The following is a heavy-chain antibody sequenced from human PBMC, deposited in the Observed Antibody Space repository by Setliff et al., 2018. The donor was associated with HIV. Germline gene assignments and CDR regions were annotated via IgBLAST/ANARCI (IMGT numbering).Heavy chain of an antibody. D-gene: IGHD1-26*01. CDR1: GFTFSNSA. CDR3: ARVSGATRDYYYYYMDV. V-gene: IGHV3-21*01. CDR2: ISNSNSYI. Sequence: GGSLRLSCAASGFTFSNSAMHWVRQAPGKGLGWVSSISNSNSYIYYGDSVKGRFTISRDNAKNSLYLQMNSLRAEDTAVYYCARVSGATRDYYYYYMDVWGKGTTVTVSS. J-gene: IGHJ6*03.